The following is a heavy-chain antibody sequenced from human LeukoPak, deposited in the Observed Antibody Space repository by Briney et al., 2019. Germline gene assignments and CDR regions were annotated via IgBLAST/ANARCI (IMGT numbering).Heavy chain of an antibody. CDR3: ASRIAAACKGNYYMDV. CDR1: AGSISSGDYY. J-gene: IGHJ6*03. Sequence: SETLSLTCTVSAGSISSGDYYWSWIRQPPGKGLEWIGYIYYSGSTYYNPSLKSRVTILVDTSKNQFSLKLSSVTAADTAVYYCASRIAAACKGNYYMDVWGQGTTVTVSS. D-gene: IGHD6-13*01. V-gene: IGHV4-30-4*02. CDR2: IYYSGST.